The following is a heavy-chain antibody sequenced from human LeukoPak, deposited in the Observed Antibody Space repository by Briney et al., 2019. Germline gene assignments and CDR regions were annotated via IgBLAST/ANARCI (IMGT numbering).Heavy chain of an antibody. CDR1: GYTFTGYY. CDR3: ARGGGDILTGYYNFFDY. J-gene: IGHJ4*02. CDR2: ISAYNGNT. D-gene: IGHD3-9*01. Sequence: ASVKVSCKASGYTFTGYYMHWVRQAPGQGLEWMGWISAYNGNTNYAQKLQGRVTMTTDTSTSTAYMELRSLRSDDTAVYYCARGGGDILTGYYNFFDYWGQGTLVTVSS. V-gene: IGHV1-18*04.